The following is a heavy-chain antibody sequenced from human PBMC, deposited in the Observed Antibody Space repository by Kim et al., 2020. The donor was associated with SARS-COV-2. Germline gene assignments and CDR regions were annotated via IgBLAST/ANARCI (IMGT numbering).Heavy chain of an antibody. V-gene: IGHV4-4*02. Sequence: SETLSLTCAVSGGSISSSNWWSWVRQPPGKGLEWIGEIYHSGSTNYNPSLKSRVTISVDKSKNQFSLKLSSVTAADTAVYYCARDWAAVADYNWFDPWGQGTLVTVSS. CDR1: GGSISSSNW. CDR2: IYHSGST. J-gene: IGHJ5*02. D-gene: IGHD6-19*01. CDR3: ARDWAAVADYNWFDP.